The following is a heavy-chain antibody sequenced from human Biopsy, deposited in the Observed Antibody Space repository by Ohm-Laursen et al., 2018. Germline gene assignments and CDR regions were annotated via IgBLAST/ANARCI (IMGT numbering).Heavy chain of an antibody. Sequence: LRLSCAASGFTFSGFSMDWVRQAPGKGLEWVSSISASGNHIYYTDSVKGRFTVSRDNGKNSVYLQMNSLRVEDTAVYYCARDGEAKYCKHGVCPSDFWGQGTLVTVSS. J-gene: IGHJ4*02. D-gene: IGHD2-8*01. CDR2: ISASGNHI. V-gene: IGHV3-21*01. CDR1: GFTFSGFS. CDR3: ARDGEAKYCKHGVCPSDF.